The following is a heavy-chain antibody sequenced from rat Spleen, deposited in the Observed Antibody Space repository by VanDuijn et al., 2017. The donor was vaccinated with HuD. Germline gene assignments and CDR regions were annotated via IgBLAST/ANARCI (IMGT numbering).Heavy chain of an antibody. CDR2: ISYDGSNT. CDR1: GFTFSDYY. D-gene: IGHD4-1*01. J-gene: IGHJ2*01. CDR3: ARRGYGFDY. V-gene: IGHV5-29*01. Sequence: EVQLVESDGGLVQPGRSLKLSCAASGFTFSDYYMAWVRQAPTKGLEWVAIISYDGSNTYYRDSVKGRFTISRDNAKSTLYLQMDSLRSEDTATYYCARRGYGFDYWGQGVMVTVSS.